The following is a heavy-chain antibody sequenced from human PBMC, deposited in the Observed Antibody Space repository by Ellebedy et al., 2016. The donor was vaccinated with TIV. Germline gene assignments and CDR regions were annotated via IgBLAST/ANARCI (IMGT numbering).Heavy chain of an antibody. CDR1: GGTFSSYA. CDR2: IIPIFGTA. J-gene: IGHJ6*03. CDR3: ARYPLNYWGTDYYYYMDV. D-gene: IGHD1-7*01. V-gene: IGHV1-69*13. Sequence: SVKVSCXASGGTFSSYAISWVRQAPGQGLEWMGGIIPIFGTANYAQKFQGRVTITADESTSTAYMELSSLRSEDTAVYYCARYPLNYWGTDYYYYMDVWGKGTTVTVSS.